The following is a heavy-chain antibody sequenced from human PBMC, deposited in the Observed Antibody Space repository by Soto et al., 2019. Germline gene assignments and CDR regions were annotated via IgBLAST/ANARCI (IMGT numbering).Heavy chain of an antibody. D-gene: IGHD3-3*01. CDR1: GYTFTGYY. CDR2: INPNSGGT. Sequence: GASVKVSCEASGYTFTGYYMHWVRQAPGQGLEWMGWINPNSGGTNYAQKFQGWVTMTRDTSISTAYMELSRLRSDDTAVYYCARDAGITIFGVVISGSYGMDVWGQGTTVTVSS. CDR3: ARDAGITIFGVVISGSYGMDV. V-gene: IGHV1-2*04. J-gene: IGHJ6*02.